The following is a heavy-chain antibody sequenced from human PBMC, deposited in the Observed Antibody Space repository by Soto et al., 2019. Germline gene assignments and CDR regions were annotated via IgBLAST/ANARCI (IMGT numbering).Heavy chain of an antibody. CDR2: YHSGGST. J-gene: IGHJ6*02. V-gene: IGHV4-30-4*01. Sequence: QVQLQESGSGLVKPSQSLSLTCTVSGVSLNTADTWWSWIRQSPGKGLEFIGYYHSGGSTYYDASFRSRVIITADTSNSQFSLKLSSVTVADTAVYFSVRSRQMEIDNDYGLDVWGQGTTVTVSS. CDR1: GVSLNTADTW. CDR3: VRSRQMEIDNDYGLDV. D-gene: IGHD1-1*01.